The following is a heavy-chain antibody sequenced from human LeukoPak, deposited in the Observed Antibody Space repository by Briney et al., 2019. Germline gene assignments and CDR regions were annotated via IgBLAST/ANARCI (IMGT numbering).Heavy chain of an antibody. CDR3: ARSNSGSSDY. CDR1: GGSISSYY. CDR2: IYYSGST. Sequence: NPSETLSLTCTVSGGSISSYYWSWIRQPPGKGLEWIGYIYYSGSTNYNPSVKSRVTISVDTSKNQFSLKLSSVTAADTAVYYCARSNSGSSDYWGQGTLVTVSS. D-gene: IGHD1-26*01. V-gene: IGHV4-59*01. J-gene: IGHJ4*02.